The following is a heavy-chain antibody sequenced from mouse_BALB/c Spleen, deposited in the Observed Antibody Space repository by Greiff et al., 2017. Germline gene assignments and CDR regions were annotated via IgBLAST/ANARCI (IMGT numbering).Heavy chain of an antibody. V-gene: IGHV1-7*01. CDR3: ARNGPVFAY. CDR1: GYTFTSYW. CDR2: INPSTGYT. Sequence: QVQLQQSGAELAKPGASVKMSCKASGYTFTSYWMHWVKQRPGQGLEWIGYINPSTGYTEYNQKFKDKATLTADKSSSTAYMQLSSLTSEDSAVYYCARNGPVFAYWGQGTLVTVSA. J-gene: IGHJ3*01. D-gene: IGHD1-2*01.